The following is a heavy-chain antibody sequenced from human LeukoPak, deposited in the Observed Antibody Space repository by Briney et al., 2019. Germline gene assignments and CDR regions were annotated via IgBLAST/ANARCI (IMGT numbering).Heavy chain of an antibody. J-gene: IGHJ4*02. CDR3: AKDTAAYYYGSGTSV. V-gene: IGHV3-23*01. Sequence: GGSLRLSCAASGFTFSSYAMSWARQAPGKGLEWVSAISGSGGSTYYADSVKGRFTISRDNSKNTLYLQMNSLRAEDTAVYYCAKDTAAYYYGSGTSVWGQGTLVTVSS. CDR1: GFTFSSYA. D-gene: IGHD3-10*01. CDR2: ISGSGGST.